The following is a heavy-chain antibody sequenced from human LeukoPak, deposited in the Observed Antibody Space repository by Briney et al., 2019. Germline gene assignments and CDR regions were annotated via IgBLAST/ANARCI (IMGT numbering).Heavy chain of an antibody. CDR1: GYIFTGYY. CDR2: INPNSGDT. CDR3: ARAVSWTDYYYYMDV. J-gene: IGHJ6*03. Sequence: ASVKVSCKASGYIFTGYYMHWVRQAPGQGLEWMGWINPNSGDTNYAQKFQGRVTMTRDTSISTAYMELSRLRSDDTAVYYCARAVSWTDYYYYMDVWGKGTTVTVSS. D-gene: IGHD6-13*01. V-gene: IGHV1-2*02.